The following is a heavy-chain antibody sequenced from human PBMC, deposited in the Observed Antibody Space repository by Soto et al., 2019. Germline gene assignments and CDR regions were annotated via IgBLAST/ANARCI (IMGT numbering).Heavy chain of an antibody. CDR2: ISYDGSNK. CDR1: GFTFSSYA. V-gene: IGHV3-30-3*01. Sequence: PGGSLRLSCAASGFTFSSYAMHWVRQAPGKGLEWVAVISYDGSNKYYADSVKGRFTISRDNSKNTLYLQMNSLRAEDTAVYYCARERAPPTYYYYYYGMDVWGQGTTVTISS. CDR3: ARERAPPTYYYYYYGMDV. J-gene: IGHJ6*02.